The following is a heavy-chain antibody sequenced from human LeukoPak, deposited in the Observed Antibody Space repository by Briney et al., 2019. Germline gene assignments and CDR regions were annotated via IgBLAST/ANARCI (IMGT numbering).Heavy chain of an antibody. CDR3: ARGRWGYYYYYYMDV. J-gene: IGHJ6*03. Sequence: SETLSLTCTVSGGSISSYYWSWIRQPPGKGLEWIGYIYYSGSTNYNPSLKSRVTISVDTSKNQFSLKLSSVTAADTAVYYCARGRWGYYYYYYMDVWGKGTTVTVSS. V-gene: IGHV4-59*12. CDR2: IYYSGST. D-gene: IGHD7-27*01. CDR1: GGSISSYY.